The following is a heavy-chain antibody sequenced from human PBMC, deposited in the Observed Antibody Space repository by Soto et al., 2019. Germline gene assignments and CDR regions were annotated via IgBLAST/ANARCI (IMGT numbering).Heavy chain of an antibody. J-gene: IGHJ3*02. D-gene: IGHD1-26*01. CDR1: GYTFTSYD. CDR3: ARGRYSGTHDAFDI. V-gene: IGHV1-8*01. CDR2: MNPNSGNT. Sequence: GASVKVSCKASGYTFTSYDINWVRQATGQGLEWMGWMNPNSGNTGYAQKFQGRVTMTRNTSISTAYMELSSLRSEDTAVYYCARGRYSGTHDAFDIWGQGTMVTVPS.